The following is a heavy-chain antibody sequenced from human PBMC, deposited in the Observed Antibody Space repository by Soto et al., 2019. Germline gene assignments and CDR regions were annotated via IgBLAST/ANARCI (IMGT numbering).Heavy chain of an antibody. D-gene: IGHD6-13*01. CDR1: GFTFSTFA. J-gene: IGHJ5*02. CDR2: ISGSGGRS. CDR3: AKDRTSSSPRVRFDP. Sequence: PGGSLRLSCAASGFTFSTFAMSWVRQAPGKGLEWVSSISGSGGRSDYADSVKGRFTISRDNSNNTLYLQMNSLRVEDTAIYYCAKDRTSSSPRVRFDPWGQGTLVTVSS. V-gene: IGHV3-23*01.